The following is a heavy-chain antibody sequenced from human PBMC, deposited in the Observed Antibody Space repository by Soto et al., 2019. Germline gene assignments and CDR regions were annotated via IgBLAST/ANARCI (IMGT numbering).Heavy chain of an antibody. CDR3: ARDGSSGWFDP. Sequence: EVQLVESGGGLVKPGGSLRLSCAASGFTFSSYSMNWVRQAPGKGLEWVSSISSSSNFIYYADSVKGRFTISRDNANHSLFLQMNSLRAEDTAMYYCARDGSSGWFDPWGQGTLVTVSS. D-gene: IGHD6-6*01. V-gene: IGHV3-21*01. J-gene: IGHJ5*02. CDR1: GFTFSSYS. CDR2: ISSSSNFI.